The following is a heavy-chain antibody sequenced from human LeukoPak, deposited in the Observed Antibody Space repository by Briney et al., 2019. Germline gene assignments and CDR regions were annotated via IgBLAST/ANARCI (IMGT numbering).Heavy chain of an antibody. CDR1: GGSFSGYY. CDR3: ARKGVTTTANGAFDI. CDR2: INHSGST. J-gene: IGHJ3*02. D-gene: IGHD4-17*01. V-gene: IGHV4-34*01. Sequence: SETLSLTCAVYGGSFSGYYWSWIRQPPGKGLEWIGEINHSGSTNYNPSLKSRVTISVDTSKNQFSLKLSSVTAADTAVYYCARKGVTTTANGAFDIWGQGTMVTVSS.